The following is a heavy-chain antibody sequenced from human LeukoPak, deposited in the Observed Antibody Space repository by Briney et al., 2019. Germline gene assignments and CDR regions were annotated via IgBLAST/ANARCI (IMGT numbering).Heavy chain of an antibody. Sequence: GGSLRLSCAAFGFTFDDYAMHWVRQAPGKGLEWVSGISWNSGSIGYADSVKGRFTISRDNAKNSLYLQMNSLRAEDMALYYCARSRKAGYSSGWLDYWGQGTLVTVSS. V-gene: IGHV3-9*03. D-gene: IGHD6-19*01. CDR3: ARSRKAGYSSGWLDY. J-gene: IGHJ4*02. CDR1: GFTFDDYA. CDR2: ISWNSGSI.